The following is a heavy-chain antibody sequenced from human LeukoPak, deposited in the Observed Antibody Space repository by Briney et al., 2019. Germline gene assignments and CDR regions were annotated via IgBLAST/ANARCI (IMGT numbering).Heavy chain of an antibody. V-gene: IGHV3-30*04. D-gene: IGHD1-26*01. J-gene: IGHJ6*03. Sequence: PGGSLRLSCAASGFTFSDYAMHWVRQAPGKGLEWVAVISYDGSNTYYADSVKGRFTISRDNSKNTLYLQMNSLRAEDAAVYHCASNIVGATPWVYYYYYMNVWGKGTTVTVSS. CDR2: ISYDGSNT. CDR1: GFTFSDYA. CDR3: ASNIVGATPWVYYYYYMNV.